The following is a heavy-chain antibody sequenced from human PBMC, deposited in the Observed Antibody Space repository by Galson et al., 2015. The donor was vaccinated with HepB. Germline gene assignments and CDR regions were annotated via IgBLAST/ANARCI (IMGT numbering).Heavy chain of an antibody. CDR2: IYPADSDT. Sequence: SGAEVKKPGESLKLSCKVSGYIFTSFWIGWVRQMPGKGLEWMGIIYPADSDTTYSPSFQGQVSFSVDKSTSTAYLQWGSLQASDTAMYFCATAAHGSSGYYPLWGQGTLVTVSS. V-gene: IGHV5-51*03. CDR3: ATAAHGSSGYYPL. D-gene: IGHD3-22*01. CDR1: GYIFTSFW. J-gene: IGHJ4*02.